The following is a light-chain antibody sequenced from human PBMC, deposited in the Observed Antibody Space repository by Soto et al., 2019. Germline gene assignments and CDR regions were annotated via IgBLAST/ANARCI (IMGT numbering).Light chain of an antibody. Sequence: DIVMTQSPDSLAVSLGERATIHCKSSQSLLSTSNNNNYVAWYQHKPGQPPRLLIYWASTRDYGVPDRFSGSGSGTDFTLTISSLQAEDVAVYYCQQYNNWPLTFGGGTKVEIK. CDR1: QSLLSTSNNNNY. J-gene: IGKJ4*01. V-gene: IGKV4-1*01. CDR2: WAS. CDR3: QQYNNWPLT.